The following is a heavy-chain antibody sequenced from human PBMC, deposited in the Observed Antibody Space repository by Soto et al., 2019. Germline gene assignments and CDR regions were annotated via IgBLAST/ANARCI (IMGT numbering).Heavy chain of an antibody. CDR3: AREHYYDSSGYLDY. CDR2: IIPIFGTA. D-gene: IGHD3-22*01. V-gene: IGHV1-69*13. CDR1: GGTFSSYA. Sequence: WASVKVSCKASGGTFSSYAISWVRQAPGQGLEWMGGIIPIFGTANYAQKFQGRVTITADESTSTAYMELSSLRSEDTAVYYCAREHYYDSSGYLDYWGQGTLVTVSS. J-gene: IGHJ4*02.